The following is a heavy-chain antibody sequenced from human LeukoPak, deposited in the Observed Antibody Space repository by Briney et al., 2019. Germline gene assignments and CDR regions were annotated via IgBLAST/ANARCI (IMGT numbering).Heavy chain of an antibody. J-gene: IGHJ4*02. D-gene: IGHD2/OR15-2a*01. CDR1: GDYW. CDR2: INSDGSWT. V-gene: IGHV3-74*01. Sequence: PGGSLRLSCAASGDYWMHWVGQVPGKGLVWVSHINSDGSWTSYADSVKGRFTISKDNAKNTVYLQMNNLRAEDTAVYYCVSFYEAYWGRGTLVTVSS. CDR3: VSFYEAY.